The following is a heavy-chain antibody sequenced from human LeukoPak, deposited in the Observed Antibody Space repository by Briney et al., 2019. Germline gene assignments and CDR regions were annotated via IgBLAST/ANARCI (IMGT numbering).Heavy chain of an antibody. CDR2: IYPGDSDT. CDR1: GYSFTNYW. V-gene: IGHV5-51*01. CDR3: ASGTMVRGVIIDY. D-gene: IGHD3-10*01. Sequence: GESLKISCKGSGYSFTNYWIGWVRQMPGKGLEWMGIIYPGDSDTRYSPSFQGQVTISADKSISTAYLQWSSLKASDTAMYYCASGTMVRGVIIDYWGQGTLVTVSS. J-gene: IGHJ4*02.